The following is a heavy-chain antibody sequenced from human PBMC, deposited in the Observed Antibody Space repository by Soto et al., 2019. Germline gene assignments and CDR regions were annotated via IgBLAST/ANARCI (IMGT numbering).Heavy chain of an antibody. V-gene: IGHV3-23*01. CDR2: ITGTGGNT. Sequence: GRSLRLSCASSGFPLSTYGMTCVRQSPGKWLEWVSAITGTGGNTYYVDSVKGRFTSYRDNSKNMLYLQVNSLRVEDTAVYYCARIRGYSYGLEVLGQATTVILSS. CDR3: ARIRGYSYGLEV. CDR1: GFPLSTYG. J-gene: IGHJ6*01. D-gene: IGHD3-3*02.